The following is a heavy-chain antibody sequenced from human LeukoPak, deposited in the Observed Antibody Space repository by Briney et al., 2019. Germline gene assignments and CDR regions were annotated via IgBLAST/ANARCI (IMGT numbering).Heavy chain of an antibody. CDR1: GGSISSYY. J-gene: IGHJ6*02. D-gene: IGHD1-20*01. Sequence: SETLSLTCTVSGGSISSYYWSWIRQPPGKGLEWIGYIYYSGSTNYNPSLKSRVTISVDTSKNQFSLKLSSVTAADTAVYYCASGNWNVYGMDVWGQGTTVTVSS. CDR2: IYYSGST. CDR3: ASGNWNVYGMDV. V-gene: IGHV4-59*01.